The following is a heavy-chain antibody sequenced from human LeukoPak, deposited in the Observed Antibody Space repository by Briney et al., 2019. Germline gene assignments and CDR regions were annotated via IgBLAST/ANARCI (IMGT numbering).Heavy chain of an antibody. Sequence: PGGSLRLSCAGSGFTFSNYDMTWVRQAPGKGLEWVSSISSRSSYIYYADSVKGRFTISRDNAKNSLFLQMNSLRAEDTAVYYCARGDAFDIWGQGTMVTVSS. V-gene: IGHV3-21*01. CDR1: GFTFSNYD. CDR2: ISSRSSYI. CDR3: ARGDAFDI. J-gene: IGHJ3*02.